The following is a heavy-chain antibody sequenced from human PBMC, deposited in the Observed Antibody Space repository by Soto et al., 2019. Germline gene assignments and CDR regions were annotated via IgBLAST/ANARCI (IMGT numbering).Heavy chain of an antibody. CDR2: IYASGST. CDR3: ARGGMVIIPTATAFDY. J-gene: IGHJ4*02. Sequence: SETLSLTCTVSGGSISTYYWSWIRQPAGKGLEWIGRIYASGSTNYNPSLKSRVTMSVATSKNQFSLKLSSVTAADTAVYYCARGGMVIIPTATAFDYWGQGTLVTV. V-gene: IGHV4-4*07. CDR1: GGSISTYY. D-gene: IGHD2-2*01.